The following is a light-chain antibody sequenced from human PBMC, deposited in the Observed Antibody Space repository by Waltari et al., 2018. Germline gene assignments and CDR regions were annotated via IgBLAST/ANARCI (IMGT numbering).Light chain of an antibody. V-gene: IGLV2-23*02. J-gene: IGLJ3*02. CDR3: CSYAGTDSWV. Sequence: SALTQPASMSGSPGHSVTISCTGTSDDVGGYNLVSWYQQHPGKAPKLIIFEVTKRPSGVSNRFSGSRSGNTASLTLSGLQPEDEAAYYCCSYAGTDSWVFGGGTKVTVL. CDR1: SDDVGGYNL. CDR2: EVT.